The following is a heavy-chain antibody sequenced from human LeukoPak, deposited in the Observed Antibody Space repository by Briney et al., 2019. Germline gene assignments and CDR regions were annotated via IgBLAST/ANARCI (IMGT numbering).Heavy chain of an antibody. CDR3: AKDSGSGSYYYDH. D-gene: IGHD3-10*01. CDR1: GFTFSNVW. CDR2: IKSKTDGGTA. Sequence: GGSLRLSCAASGFTFSNVWMSWVRQAPGKGLEWVGRIKSKTDGGTADHAAAVKGRFTISRDDSKNTLFLQMNSLKTEDTGMYYCAKDSGSGSYYYDHWGQGTLVTVSS. V-gene: IGHV3-15*01. J-gene: IGHJ4*02.